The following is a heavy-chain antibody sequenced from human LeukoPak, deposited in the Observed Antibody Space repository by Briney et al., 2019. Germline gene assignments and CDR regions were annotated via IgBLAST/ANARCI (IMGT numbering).Heavy chain of an antibody. J-gene: IGHJ4*02. D-gene: IGHD6-13*01. Sequence: ASVKVSCKASGYTFTGYYMHWVRQAPGQGLEWMGWINPNSGGTNYAQKFQGRVTMTRDTSISTAYMELSRLRSDDTAVYYCAKAPYSSSWYHFDYWGQGTLVTVSS. CDR1: GYTFTGYY. CDR2: INPNSGGT. CDR3: AKAPYSSSWYHFDY. V-gene: IGHV1-2*02.